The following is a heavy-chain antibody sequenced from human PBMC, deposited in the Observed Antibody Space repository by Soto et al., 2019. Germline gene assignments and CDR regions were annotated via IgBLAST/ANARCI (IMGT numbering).Heavy chain of an antibody. D-gene: IGHD2-21*02. CDR2: LIHIFGTA. CDR3: ARDPLSYCGGDCYTRGDWFDP. CDR1: GGTFSSYA. Sequence: QVQLVQSGAEVKKPGSSVQVSCKASGGTFSSYAISWVRQAPGQGLEWMGGLIHIFGTANYAQKFQGRVTITADESTSTAYMELSSLRSEDTAVYSGARDPLSYCGGDCYTRGDWFDPWGQGTLVTVSS. V-gene: IGHV1-69*01. J-gene: IGHJ5*02.